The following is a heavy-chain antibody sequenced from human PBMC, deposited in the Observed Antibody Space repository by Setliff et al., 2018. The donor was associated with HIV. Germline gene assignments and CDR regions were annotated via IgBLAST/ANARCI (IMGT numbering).Heavy chain of an antibody. D-gene: IGHD6-13*01. V-gene: IGHV4-34*01. CDR3: ARHRDPPGTSWIYYYYYMDV. Sequence: SETLSLTCAVYGGSFSGYYWSWIRQPPGKGLEWIGEINHSGSTNYNPSLKSRVTISVDTSKNQFSLKLSSVTAADTGVYYCARHRDPPGTSWIYYYYYMDVWGKGTTVTVSS. CDR2: INHSGST. J-gene: IGHJ6*03. CDR1: GGSFSGYY.